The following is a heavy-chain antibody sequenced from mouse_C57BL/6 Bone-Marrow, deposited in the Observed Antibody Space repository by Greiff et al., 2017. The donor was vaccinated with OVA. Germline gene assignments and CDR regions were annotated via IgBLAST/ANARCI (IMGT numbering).Heavy chain of an antibody. J-gene: IGHJ2*01. CDR3: ATYSNYYDY. V-gene: IGHV1-64*01. Sequence: QVQLQQPGAELVKPGASVKLSCKASGYTFTSYCMHWVKQRPGQGLEWIGMIHPNSGSTNYNENFKSKAILTVDKSSSTAYMQLSSLTSEDSAVYYCATYSNYYDYWGQGTTLTVSA. CDR2: IHPNSGST. D-gene: IGHD2-5*01. CDR1: GYTFTSYC.